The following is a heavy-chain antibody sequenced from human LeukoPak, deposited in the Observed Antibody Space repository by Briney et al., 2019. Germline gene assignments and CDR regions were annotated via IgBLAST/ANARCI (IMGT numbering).Heavy chain of an antibody. D-gene: IGHD3-10*01. J-gene: IGHJ5*02. CDR1: RFTFSDYE. Sequence: PGGSLRLSCAASRFTFSDYEMNWVRQAPGKGLEWISYISSASNTIYYADSVKGRFTISRDNAKNSLYLQMNSLRAEDTAMYYCARDGWFGDYNWFDPWGQGTLVTVSS. CDR3: ARDGWFGDYNWFDP. V-gene: IGHV3-48*01. CDR2: ISSASNTI.